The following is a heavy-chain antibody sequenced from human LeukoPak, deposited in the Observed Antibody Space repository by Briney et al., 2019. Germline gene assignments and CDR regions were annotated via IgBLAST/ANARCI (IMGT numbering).Heavy chain of an antibody. Sequence: NPSETLSLTCTVSGGSISSYYWSWIRQPAGKGLEWIGRIYTSGSANYNPSLKSRVTMSIDTSKNQFSLKLSAVTAADTAVYYCARDLWGSSRFLDPWGQGTLVTVSS. V-gene: IGHV4-4*07. CDR1: GGSISSYY. J-gene: IGHJ5*02. D-gene: IGHD6-13*01. CDR2: IYTSGSA. CDR3: ARDLWGSSRFLDP.